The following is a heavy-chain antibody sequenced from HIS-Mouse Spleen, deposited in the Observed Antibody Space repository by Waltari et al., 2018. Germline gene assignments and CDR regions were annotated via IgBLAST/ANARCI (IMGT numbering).Heavy chain of an antibody. CDR1: GDSVSSNSAA. J-gene: IGHJ6*02. CDR3: ARGLELRDDYYYYGMDV. V-gene: IGHV6-1*01. CDR2: TYYRSKWKN. Sequence: QVQLQQSGPGLVKPSQTLSLTCAISGDSVSSNSAAWNWIRQSPSRGIEWLAKTYYRSKWKNDYAVSVKSRITINPDTSKSQFSLQLNSVTPEYTAVYYCARGLELRDDYYYYGMDVWGQGTTVTVSS. D-gene: IGHD1-7*01.